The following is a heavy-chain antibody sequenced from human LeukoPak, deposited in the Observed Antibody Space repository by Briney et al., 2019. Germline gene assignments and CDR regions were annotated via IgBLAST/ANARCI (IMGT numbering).Heavy chain of an antibody. V-gene: IGHV1-18*04. J-gene: IGHJ1*01. CDR3: ARDLLRLSKVAEYFQH. CDR2: ISAYNGNT. CDR1: VYTFTSYG. D-gene: IGHD1-26*01. Sequence: ASVKVSCKGSVYTFTSYGISSVRQAPGQGREWMGWISAYNGNTNYAQKLQGRVTMTTDTSTSTAYMELRSLRSDDTAVYYCARDLLRLSKVAEYFQHWGQGTLVTVSS.